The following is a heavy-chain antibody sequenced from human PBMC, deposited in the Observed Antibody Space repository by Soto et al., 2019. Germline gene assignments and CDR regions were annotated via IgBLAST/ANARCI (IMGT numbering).Heavy chain of an antibody. CDR3: ARALMFFGVATADYYYGMDV. V-gene: IGHV3-30-3*01. D-gene: IGHD3-3*01. CDR2: ISYDGSNK. CDR1: GFTFSSYA. J-gene: IGHJ6*02. Sequence: QVQLVESGGGVVQPGRSLRLSCAASGFTFSSYAMHWVRQAPGKGLEWGAVISYDGSNKYYADSVKGRFTISRDNSKNTLYLQMNSLRAEDTAVYYCARALMFFGVATADYYYGMDVWGQGTTVTVSS.